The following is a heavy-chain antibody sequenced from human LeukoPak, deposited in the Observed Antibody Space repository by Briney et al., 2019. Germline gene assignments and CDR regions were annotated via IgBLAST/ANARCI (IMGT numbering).Heavy chain of an antibody. CDR2: IYYSGST. V-gene: IGHV4-59*01. J-gene: IGHJ6*03. Sequence: SETLSLTCTVSGGSISSYYWSWIRQPPGKGLEWIGYIYYSGSTNYNPSLKSRATISVDTSKNQFSLKLSSVTAEDTAVYYCAKDLAVTGSTSWRPYYYYYMDVWGKGTTVTVSS. CDR1: GGSISSYY. CDR3: AKDLAVTGSTSWRPYYYYYMDV. D-gene: IGHD2-2*01.